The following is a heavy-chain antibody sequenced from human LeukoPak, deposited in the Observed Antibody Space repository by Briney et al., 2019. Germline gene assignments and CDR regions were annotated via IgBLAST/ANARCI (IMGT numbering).Heavy chain of an antibody. CDR1: GGSISSYY. J-gene: IGHJ5*02. D-gene: IGHD3-10*01. CDR3: ARGITMVRGVPLDWFDP. V-gene: IGHV4-59*01. Sequence: ETLSLTCTVSGGSISSYYWSWIRQPPGKGLEWIGYIYYSGSTNYNPSLKSRVTISVDTSKNQFSLKLSSVTAADTAVYYCARGITMVRGVPLDWFDPWGQGTLVTVSS. CDR2: IYYSGST.